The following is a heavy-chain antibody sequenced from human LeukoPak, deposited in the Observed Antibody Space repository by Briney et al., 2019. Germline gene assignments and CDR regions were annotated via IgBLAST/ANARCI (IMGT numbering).Heavy chain of an antibody. J-gene: IGHJ4*02. CDR2: IVVGSGNT. Sequence: EASVKVSCKASGFTFTSSAMQWVRQARGQRLEWIGWIVVGSGNTNYAQKFQERVTITRDMSTSTAYMELSSLRSEDTAVYYCAAGPAGSSSWYFSRFGYWGQGTLVTVSS. D-gene: IGHD6-13*01. CDR1: GFTFTSSA. V-gene: IGHV1-58*02. CDR3: AAGPAGSSSWYFSRFGY.